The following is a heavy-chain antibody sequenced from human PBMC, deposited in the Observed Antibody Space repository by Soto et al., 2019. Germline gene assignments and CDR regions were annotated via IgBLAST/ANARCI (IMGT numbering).Heavy chain of an antibody. CDR3: VRDGAGSHFEY. J-gene: IGHJ4*02. V-gene: IGHV3-74*01. D-gene: IGHD1-1*01. CDR2: MNRDGRTT. Sequence: GGSLRLSCAASGFTLSSNWMHWVRQPPGKGLVWVSRMNRDGRTTSYADSATGRFPISRHNAKNTLYLQLNSLRAEDTAVYYCVRDGAGSHFEYWGQGTLVNLSS. CDR1: GFTLSSNW.